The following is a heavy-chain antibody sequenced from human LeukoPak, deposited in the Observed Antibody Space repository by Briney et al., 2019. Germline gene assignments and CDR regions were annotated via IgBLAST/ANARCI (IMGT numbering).Heavy chain of an antibody. CDR3: ARGTAYYDSSGSKGRDNSFDP. CDR1: GFTVSSNY. D-gene: IGHD3-22*01. CDR2: IYSGGST. J-gene: IGHJ5*02. V-gene: IGHV3-53*01. Sequence: GGSLRLSCAASGFTVSSNYMSWVRQAPGKGLEWVSVIYSGGSTYYADSVKGRFTISRDNSKNTLYLQMNSLRAEDTAVYYCARGTAYYDSSGSKGRDNSFDPWGQGTLVTVSS.